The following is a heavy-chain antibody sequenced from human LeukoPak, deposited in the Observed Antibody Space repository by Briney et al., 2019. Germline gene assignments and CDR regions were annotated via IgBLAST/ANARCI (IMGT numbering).Heavy chain of an antibody. Sequence: GASVKVSCKASGGTFSSYAISWVRQAPGQGLEWMGGIIPIFGTANYAQKFQGRVTITADESTSTAYMELSSLRSEDTAVYYCAKDWGSYFASGSSYLDYWGQGTLVTVSS. CDR2: IIPIFGTA. J-gene: IGHJ4*02. V-gene: IGHV1-69*13. CDR3: AKDWGSYFASGSSYLDY. D-gene: IGHD3-10*01. CDR1: GGTFSSYA.